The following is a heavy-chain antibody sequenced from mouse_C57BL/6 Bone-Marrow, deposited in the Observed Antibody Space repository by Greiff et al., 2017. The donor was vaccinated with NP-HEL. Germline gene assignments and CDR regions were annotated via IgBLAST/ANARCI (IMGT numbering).Heavy chain of an antibody. CDR1: GYTFTSYW. CDR3: ARSGIGLGRDWCAY. CDR2: IYPGSGST. D-gene: IGHD2-4*01. J-gene: IGHJ3*01. Sequence: QVQLQQPGAELVKPGASVKMSCKASGYTFTSYWITWVKQRPGQGLEWIGDIYPGSGSTNYNEKFKSKATLTVDTSSSKAYMQLSSLTSEDSAVYYWARSGIGLGRDWCAYWGQGTLVTVSA. V-gene: IGHV1-55*01.